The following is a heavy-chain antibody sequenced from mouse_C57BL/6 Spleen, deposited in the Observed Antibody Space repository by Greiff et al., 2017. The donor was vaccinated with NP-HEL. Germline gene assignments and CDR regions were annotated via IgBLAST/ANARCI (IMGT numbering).Heavy chain of an antibody. J-gene: IGHJ1*03. CDR1: GFTFSDYG. CDR2: ISSGSSTI. V-gene: IGHV5-17*01. D-gene: IGHD1-1*01. CDR3: AREEVITTWYFDV. Sequence: DVHLVESGGGLVKPGGSLKLSCAASGFTFSDYGMHWVRQAPEKGLEWVAYISSGSSTIYYADTVKGRFTISIDNAKNTLFLQMTSLRSEDTAMYYCAREEVITTWYFDVWGTGTTVTVSS.